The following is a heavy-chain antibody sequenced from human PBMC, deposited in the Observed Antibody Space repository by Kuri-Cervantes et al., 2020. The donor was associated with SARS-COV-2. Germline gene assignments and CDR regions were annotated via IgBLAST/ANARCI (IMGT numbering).Heavy chain of an antibody. CDR3: ARTASTVTTNPYRYYFDY. CDR1: GGSISSYY. CDR2: IYYSGST. V-gene: IGHV4-59*12. Sequence: SETLSLTCTVSGGSISSYYWSWIRQPPGKGLEWIGYIYYSGSTNYNPSLKSRVAISVDTSKNQFSLKLCSVTAADTAVYYCARTASTVTTNPYRYYFDYWGQGTLVTVSS. J-gene: IGHJ4*02. D-gene: IGHD4-11*01.